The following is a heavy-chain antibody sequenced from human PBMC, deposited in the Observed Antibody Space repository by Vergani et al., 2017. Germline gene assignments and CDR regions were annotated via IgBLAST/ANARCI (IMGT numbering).Heavy chain of an antibody. Sequence: EVHLLESGGGQVEAGGSLRLSCVASGFTFSNSAMSWVRQTSGKGLEWVSAISGHGDRTYYADSVKGRFTISRDNTKNSLSLQMSGLRVEDTAVYYCVRLPRGPWSFDLWGRGTLITVSS. D-gene: IGHD1-1*01. CDR2: ISGHGDRT. CDR3: VRLPRGPWSFDL. CDR1: GFTFSNSA. J-gene: IGHJ2*01. V-gene: IGHV3-23*01.